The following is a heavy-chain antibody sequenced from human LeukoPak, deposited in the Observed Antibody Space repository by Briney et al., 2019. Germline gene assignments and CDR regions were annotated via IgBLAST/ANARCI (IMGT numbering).Heavy chain of an antibody. Sequence: ASVKVSCKASGYTFTSYDINWVRQATGQGLEWMGWMNPNSGNTGYAQKFQGRVTITRNTSISTAYMEVSSLRSEDTAVYYCARGPYYDFWSGYYKGDYFDYWGQGTLVTVSS. J-gene: IGHJ4*02. CDR1: GYTFTSYD. D-gene: IGHD3-3*01. CDR3: ARGPYYDFWSGYYKGDYFDY. CDR2: MNPNSGNT. V-gene: IGHV1-8*03.